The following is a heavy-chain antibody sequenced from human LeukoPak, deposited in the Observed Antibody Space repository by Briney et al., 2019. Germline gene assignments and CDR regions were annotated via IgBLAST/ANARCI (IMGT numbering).Heavy chain of an antibody. CDR2: IWYDGSNK. CDR1: GFTFSDYG. D-gene: IGHD3-10*01. J-gene: IGHJ3*02. Sequence: GRSLRPSCAASGFTFSDYGMHWVRQAPGKGLEWVAVIWYDGSNKYYADSVKSRFTVSRDNSKNTLDLQMSSLRAEDTAVYYCAREQYGSDDALDIWGQGTMVTVSS. V-gene: IGHV3-33*01. CDR3: AREQYGSDDALDI.